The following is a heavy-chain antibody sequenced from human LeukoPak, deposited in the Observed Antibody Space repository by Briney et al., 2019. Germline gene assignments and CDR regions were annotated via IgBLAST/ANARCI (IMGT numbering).Heavy chain of an antibody. V-gene: IGHV1-24*01. J-gene: IGHJ4*02. Sequence: ASVNVSCKVSGYTLTELSMHWVRQAPGKGLEWMGGFDPEDGETIYAQKFQGRVTMTEDTSTDTAYMELGSLRSEDTAVCYCATSLWFGELLDQFDYWGQGTLVTVSS. CDR1: GYTLTELS. CDR2: FDPEDGET. CDR3: ATSLWFGELLDQFDY. D-gene: IGHD3-10*01.